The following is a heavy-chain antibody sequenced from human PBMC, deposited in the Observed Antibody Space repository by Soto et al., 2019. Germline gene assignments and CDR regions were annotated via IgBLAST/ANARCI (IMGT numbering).Heavy chain of an antibody. CDR1: GFIFTNYA. J-gene: IGHJ3*01. D-gene: IGHD5-12*01. V-gene: IGHV3-23*01. Sequence: VSLRLSCAASGFIFTNYAMNWVRQAPGKGLEWVSVIGGRGNSAYYADSVQGRFTISRDNSKNTLSLQMSSLTADDTAIYYCVREGRGSFDFWGRGTMVTVSS. CDR3: VREGRGSFDF. CDR2: IGGRGNSA.